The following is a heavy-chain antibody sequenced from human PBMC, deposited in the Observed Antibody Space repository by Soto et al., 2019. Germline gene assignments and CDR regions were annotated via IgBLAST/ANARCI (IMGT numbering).Heavy chain of an antibody. V-gene: IGHV3-43D*04. CDR3: AKDKGRVGYSSSSYYYGMDV. J-gene: IGHJ6*02. D-gene: IGHD6-6*01. CDR1: GFTFDDYA. Sequence: PGGSLRLSCAASGFTFDDYAMHWVRQAPGKGLEWVSLISWDGGSTYYADSVKGRFTISRDNSKNSLYLQMNSLRAEDTALYYCAKDKGRVGYSSSSYYYGMDVWGQGTTVTVSS. CDR2: ISWDGGST.